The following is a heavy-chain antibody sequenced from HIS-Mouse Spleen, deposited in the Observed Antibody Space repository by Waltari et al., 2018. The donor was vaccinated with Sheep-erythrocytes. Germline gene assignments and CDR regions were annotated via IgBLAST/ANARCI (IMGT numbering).Heavy chain of an antibody. J-gene: IGHJ4*02. CDR3: ARLYYYDSSGYYFDY. CDR1: GGSISSSSYY. D-gene: IGHD3-22*01. Sequence: QLQLQESGPGLVKPSETLSLTCTVSGGSISSSSYYWGWIRQPPGKGLEWIGSIYYSGRTYYNPSRKRRVTISVDTSKNQFSLKLSSVTAADTAVYYCARLYYYDSSGYYFDYWGQGTLVTVSS. CDR2: IYYSGRT. V-gene: IGHV4-39*01.